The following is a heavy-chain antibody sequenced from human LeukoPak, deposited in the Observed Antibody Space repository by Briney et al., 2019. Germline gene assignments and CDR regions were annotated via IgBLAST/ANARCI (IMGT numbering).Heavy chain of an antibody. Sequence: ASVKVSCKASGGTFSSYAISWVRQAPGQGLEWMGGIIPIFGTANYAQKFQGRVTITADESTSTAYMELSSLRSEDTAVYYCATPAGYESYFDYWGQETLVTVSS. J-gene: IGHJ4*02. CDR1: GGTFSSYA. D-gene: IGHD1-1*01. CDR2: IIPIFGTA. V-gene: IGHV1-69*13. CDR3: ATPAGYESYFDY.